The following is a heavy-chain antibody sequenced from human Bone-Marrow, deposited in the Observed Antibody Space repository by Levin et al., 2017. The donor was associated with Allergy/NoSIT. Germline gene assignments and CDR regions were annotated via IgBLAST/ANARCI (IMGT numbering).Heavy chain of an antibody. CDR3: ARLLAPEPGAVAYCGGDCPGWYGMDV. CDR1: GFTFSSYS. Sequence: GESLKISCAASGFTFSSYSMNWVRQAPGKGLEWVSYISSSSSTIYYADSVKGRFTISRDNAKNSLYLQMNSLRAEDTAVYYCARLLAPEPGAVAYCGGDCPGWYGMDVWGEGTTVTVSS. J-gene: IGHJ6*04. V-gene: IGHV3-48*01. CDR2: ISSSSSTI. D-gene: IGHD2-21*02.